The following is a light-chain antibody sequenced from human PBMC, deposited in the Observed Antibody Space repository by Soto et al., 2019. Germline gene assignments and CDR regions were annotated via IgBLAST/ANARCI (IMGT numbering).Light chain of an antibody. J-gene: IGLJ2*01. Sequence: QSALTQAASVSGSPGQSITISCTGTSSDVGTYEYVSWYQHHPGKAPKLMIYDVSNRPSGVSDRFSGSKPGNTASLTISGLQAEDEADYYCSSYASNGDVLFGGGTKLTVL. CDR1: SSDVGTYEY. CDR3: SSYASNGDVL. CDR2: DVS. V-gene: IGLV2-14*03.